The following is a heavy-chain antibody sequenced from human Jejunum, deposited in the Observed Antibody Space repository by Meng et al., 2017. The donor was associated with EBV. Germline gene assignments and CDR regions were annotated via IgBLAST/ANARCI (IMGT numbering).Heavy chain of an antibody. CDR3: ARWNGNYKVGFYMDD. D-gene: IGHD1-7*01. CDR1: GFTFSSYG. J-gene: IGHJ4*02. CDR2: VSNDGSIK. V-gene: IGHV3-30*03. Sequence: VECGGGVGPTGIALRLSCAASGFTFSSYGIHWVRQAPGKGLEWVAGVSNDGSIKYYADAVKGRFTISKDNSKNTVYLQMSSRAEDTAVYYCARWNGNYKVGFYMDDWGQGTLVTVSS.